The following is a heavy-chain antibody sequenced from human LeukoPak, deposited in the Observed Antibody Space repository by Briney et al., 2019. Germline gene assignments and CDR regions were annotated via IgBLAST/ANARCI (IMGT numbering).Heavy chain of an antibody. CDR2: INHSGST. CDR1: GGSFSGYY. Sequence: SETLSLTCAVYGGSFSGYYWSWIRQPPGKGLEWIGEINHSGSTNYNPSLKSRVTISVDTSKNQFSLKLSSVTAADTAVYYCARETTNWGIDYWGQGTLVTVSS. J-gene: IGHJ4*02. CDR3: ARETTNWGIDY. V-gene: IGHV4-34*01. D-gene: IGHD7-27*01.